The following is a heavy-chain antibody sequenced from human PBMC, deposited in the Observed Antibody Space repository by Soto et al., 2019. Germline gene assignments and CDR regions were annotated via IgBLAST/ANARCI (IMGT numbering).Heavy chain of an antibody. V-gene: IGHV3-23*01. CDR2: ISGSGGST. J-gene: IGHJ6*02. CDR1: GFTFSSYA. Sequence: GGSLRLSCAASGFTFSSYAMSWVRQAPGKGREGVSAISGSGGSTYYADSVKGRFTISRDNSKNTLYLQMNSLRAEDTAVYYCAKDQLGPVAGHYYYYYYGMDVWGQGTTVTVS. D-gene: IGHD6-19*01. CDR3: AKDQLGPVAGHYYYYYYGMDV.